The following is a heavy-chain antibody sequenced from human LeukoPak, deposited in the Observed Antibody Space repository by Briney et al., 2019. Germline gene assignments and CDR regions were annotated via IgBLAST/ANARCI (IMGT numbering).Heavy chain of an antibody. V-gene: IGHV1-18*01. CDR3: ARYGDYYDNSGYYPVVDY. Sequence: ASVRVSCKASGYTFTSYGISWVRQAPGQGLEWMGWISAYNGNTNYAQKLQGRVTMTTDTSTSTAYMELRSLRSDDTAVYYCARYGDYYDNSGYYPVVDYWGQGTLVTVSS. J-gene: IGHJ4*02. D-gene: IGHD3-22*01. CDR2: ISAYNGNT. CDR1: GYTFTSYG.